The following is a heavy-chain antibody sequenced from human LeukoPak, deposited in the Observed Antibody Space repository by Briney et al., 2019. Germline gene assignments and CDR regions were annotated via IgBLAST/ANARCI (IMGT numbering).Heavy chain of an antibody. Sequence: SETLSLTCTVSSVSISSYDWSWIRQPAGKGLEWIGRIYTSGSPNYNHSLQSRVTMSVDTPKNQFSLKLSSVTAADTAVYYSGRDSMIAAPYGALDIWGQGTMVTVSS. V-gene: IGHV4-4*07. J-gene: IGHJ3*02. CDR1: SVSISSYD. D-gene: IGHD3-22*01. CDR2: IYTSGSP. CDR3: GRDSMIAAPYGALDI.